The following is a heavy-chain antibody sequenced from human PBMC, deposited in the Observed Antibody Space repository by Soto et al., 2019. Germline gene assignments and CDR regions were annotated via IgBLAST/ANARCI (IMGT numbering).Heavy chain of an antibody. D-gene: IGHD2-15*01. V-gene: IGHV3-11*05. Sequence: QVQLVESGGVLVNPGGSLRLSCAASGFTFSDYYMSWIRQAPGKGLEWVSYISSSSTYTNYADSVKGRFTISRDNAKNSLTLQMNSLRAEDTAVYYCARPRYCSGGNCYLYGMDVWGQGTTVTVSS. J-gene: IGHJ6*02. CDR2: ISSSSTYT. CDR3: ARPRYCSGGNCYLYGMDV. CDR1: GFTFSDYY.